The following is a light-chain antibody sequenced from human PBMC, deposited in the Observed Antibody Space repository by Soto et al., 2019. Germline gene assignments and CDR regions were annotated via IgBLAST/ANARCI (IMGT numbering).Light chain of an antibody. CDR3: CSYVGSYSYV. V-gene: IGLV2-23*02. J-gene: IGLJ1*01. CDR1: SSDVGSYNL. Sequence: QSVLTQPASVSGSPGQSITISCTGTSSDVGSYNLVSWYQQHPGKAPKLMIYDVSKRPSGVPDRFSGSKSGNTASLTISGLQAEDEADYYCCSYVGSYSYVFGIGTKVTVL. CDR2: DVS.